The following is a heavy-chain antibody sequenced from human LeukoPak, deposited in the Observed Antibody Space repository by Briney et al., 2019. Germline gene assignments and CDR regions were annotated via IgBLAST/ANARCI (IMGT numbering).Heavy chain of an antibody. Sequence: ASVKVSCKASGYTFTTYGISWVRQAPGQGLEWMGWVSPYNGDTNYAQKFQGRVTMTTDTSTSTAYMELRSLRSDDTAVYYCASDADPYYDILTGYYSDFDYWGQGTLVTVSS. CDR2: VSPYNGDT. V-gene: IGHV1-18*01. J-gene: IGHJ4*02. CDR1: GYTFTTYG. D-gene: IGHD3-9*01. CDR3: ASDADPYYDILTGYYSDFDY.